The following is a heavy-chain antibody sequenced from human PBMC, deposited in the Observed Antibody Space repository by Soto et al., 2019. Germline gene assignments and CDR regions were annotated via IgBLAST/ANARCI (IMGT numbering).Heavy chain of an antibody. CDR2: IDPSDSYT. D-gene: IGHD6-13*01. CDR3: ARRFAGYSSSWEPFDY. CDR1: GYSFTSYW. Sequence: GESLKISCKGSGYSFTSYWISWVRRMPGKGLEWMGRIDPSDSYTNYSPSFQGHVTISADKSISTAYLQWSSLKASDTAMYYCARRFAGYSSSWEPFDYWGQGTLVTVSS. J-gene: IGHJ4*02. V-gene: IGHV5-10-1*01.